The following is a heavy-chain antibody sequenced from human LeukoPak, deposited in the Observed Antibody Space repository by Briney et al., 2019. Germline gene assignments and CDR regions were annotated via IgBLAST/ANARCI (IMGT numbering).Heavy chain of an antibody. Sequence: GGSLRLSCAASGFTFSSYGMSWVRQAPGKGLEWVSGISGSGGRTYYADFVKGRFTISRDNSKNTLFLQMNNLRPEDTAVFYCARGQGYESYYYMDVWGKGTTVSVSS. V-gene: IGHV3-23*01. CDR2: ISGSGGRT. D-gene: IGHD2-2*01. CDR3: ARGQGYESYYYMDV. J-gene: IGHJ6*03. CDR1: GFTFSSYG.